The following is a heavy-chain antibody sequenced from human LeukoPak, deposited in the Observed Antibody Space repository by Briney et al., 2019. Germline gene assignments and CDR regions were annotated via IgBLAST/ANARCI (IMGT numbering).Heavy chain of an antibody. V-gene: IGHV3-7*01. CDR2: INPDGNKK. CDR1: GLTFSSSW. Sequence: GGSLRLSCAVSGLTFSSSWMDWVRQAPGKGLEWVASINPDGNKKYSADSVKGRFTISRDNAENSLYLQMNSLRVEDTAFYYCAKDLAYSRLDYWGQGMLVTVSS. CDR3: AKDLAYSRLDY. D-gene: IGHD5-18*01. J-gene: IGHJ4*02.